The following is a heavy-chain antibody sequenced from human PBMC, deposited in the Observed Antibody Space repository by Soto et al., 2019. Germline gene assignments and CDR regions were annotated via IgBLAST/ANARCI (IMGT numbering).Heavy chain of an antibody. J-gene: IGHJ6*04. CDR2: IRSGGTT. V-gene: IGHV3-66*01. D-gene: IGHD2-15*01. Sequence: EVQLVESGGGLVQPGGSLRLSCAASGFTVSSKYMTWVRQAPGKGLEWVSLIRSGGTTYYADSVKGRFTISRDTSENTLHLQMDSLRVEDTAVYYCARDDVLCDGGRCYGIPLDVWAKGPRSPSPQ. CDR3: ARDDVLCDGGRCYGIPLDV. CDR1: GFTVSSKY.